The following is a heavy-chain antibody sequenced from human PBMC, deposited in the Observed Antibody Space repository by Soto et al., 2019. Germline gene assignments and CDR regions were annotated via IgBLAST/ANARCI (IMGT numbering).Heavy chain of an antibody. CDR1: GGSFSGYY. Sequence: SETLSLTCAVYGGSFSGYYWSWIRQPPGKGLEWIGEINHSGSTNYNPSLKSRVTISVDTSKNQFSLKLSSVTAADTAVYYCARGNPSAEREVVPAERAWAKFDYWGQGTLVTVSS. CDR3: ARGNPSAEREVVPAERAWAKFDY. J-gene: IGHJ4*02. CDR2: INHSGST. D-gene: IGHD2-2*01. V-gene: IGHV4-34*01.